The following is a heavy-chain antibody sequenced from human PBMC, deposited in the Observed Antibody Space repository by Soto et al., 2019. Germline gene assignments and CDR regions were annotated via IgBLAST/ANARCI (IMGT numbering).Heavy chain of an antibody. Sequence: PSATLSLTCTISGGSISVSYWSWIRQSPGQGLEWIGYIYDSGSPYYNPSLKTRVTISADTSKNQISLKLTSATAADTAVYFCARGVGSSPPRYWGRGTLVTVSS. CDR1: GGSISVSY. CDR2: IYDSGSP. D-gene: IGHD3-9*01. J-gene: IGHJ4*02. V-gene: IGHV4-59*01. CDR3: ARGVGSSPPRY.